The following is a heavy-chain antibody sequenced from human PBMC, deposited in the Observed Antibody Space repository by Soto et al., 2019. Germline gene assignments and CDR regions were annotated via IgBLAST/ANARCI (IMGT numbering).Heavy chain of an antibody. V-gene: IGHV4-39*01. J-gene: IGHJ5*02. CDR1: GGSISSSSYY. CDR3: ARHMYYDILTGYGWFDP. D-gene: IGHD3-9*01. Sequence: PSETLSLTCTVSGGSISSSSYYWGWIRQPPGKGLEWIGSIYYSGSTYYNPSLKSRVTISVDTSKNQFSLKLSSVTAADTAVYYCARHMYYDILTGYGWFDPWGQGTLVTVSS. CDR2: IYYSGST.